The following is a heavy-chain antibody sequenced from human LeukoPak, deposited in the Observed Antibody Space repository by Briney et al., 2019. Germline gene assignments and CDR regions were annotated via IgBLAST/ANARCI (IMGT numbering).Heavy chain of an antibody. CDR2: TKQDGTES. Sequence: GGSLRLSCAASGSTFSTSWMGWVRQVPGKGLEWVANTKQDGTESQYVDTVKGRFTISRDNTKNSLFLQMNSLTTEDTAVYYCARGHGSNWGQGVLVAVSS. CDR3: ARGHGSN. J-gene: IGHJ4*02. V-gene: IGHV3-7*04. CDR1: GSTFSTSW.